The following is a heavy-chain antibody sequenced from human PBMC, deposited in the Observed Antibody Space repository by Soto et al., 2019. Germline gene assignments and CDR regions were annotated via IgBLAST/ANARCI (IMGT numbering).Heavy chain of an antibody. CDR1: GGSFSGDY. CDR2: INHGGST. Sequence: SETLSLTCAVYGGSFSGDYWSWIRQPPGKGLEWIGEINHGGSTKYNPSLKSRVTISVDTSKNHFSLKLSSVTAADTAVYYCARDHPHSYGVYYFDYWGQGTPVTVS. V-gene: IGHV4-34*01. J-gene: IGHJ4*02. D-gene: IGHD5-18*01. CDR3: ARDHPHSYGVYYFDY.